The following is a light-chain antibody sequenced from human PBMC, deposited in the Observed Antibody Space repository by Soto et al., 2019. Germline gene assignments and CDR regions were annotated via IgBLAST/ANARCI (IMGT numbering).Light chain of an antibody. V-gene: IGKV1-17*01. CDR2: AAS. J-gene: IGKJ5*01. CDR1: QSISSY. CDR3: LQHNSNPIT. Sequence: DFRITQPPASLFASVGDRVTITCRASQSISSYLNWYRQKPGKAPKLLIYAASSLQSGVQSRFSGSGSGTEFTLTISSLQPEDFATYDCLQHNSNPITFGQGTRLEIK.